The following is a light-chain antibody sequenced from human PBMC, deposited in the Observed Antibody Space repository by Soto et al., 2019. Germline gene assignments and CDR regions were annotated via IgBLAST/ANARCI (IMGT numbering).Light chain of an antibody. J-gene: IGLJ2*01. CDR3: CSYAGGYVVEVI. V-gene: IGLV2-11*01. CDR2: DVT. Sequence: QSALTQPRSVSGSPGQSVTISCTGTSSDVDDYNYVSWYQQHPDTAPKLMIYDVTKRPSGVPDRFSGSKSGNTASLTISGLQAEDEADYYCCSYAGGYVVEVIFGGGTKLTVL. CDR1: SSDVDDYNY.